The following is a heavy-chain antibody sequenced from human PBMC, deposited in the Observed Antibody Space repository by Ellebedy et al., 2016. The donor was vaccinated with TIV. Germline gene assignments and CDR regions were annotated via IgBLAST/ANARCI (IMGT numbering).Heavy chain of an antibody. CDR3: ARDHMITFGGVLYYYGMDV. CDR1: GGTFSSYA. V-gene: IGHV1-69*13. CDR2: IIPIFGTA. Sequence: SVKVSXKASGGTFSSYAISWVRQAPGQGLEWMGGIIPIFGTANYAQKFQGRVTITADESTSTAYMELSSLRSEDTAVYYCARDHMITFGGVLYYYGMDVWGQGTTVTVSS. D-gene: IGHD3-16*01. J-gene: IGHJ6*02.